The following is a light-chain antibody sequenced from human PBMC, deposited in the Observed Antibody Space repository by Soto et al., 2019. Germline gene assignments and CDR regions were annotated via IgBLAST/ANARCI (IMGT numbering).Light chain of an antibody. J-gene: IGLJ1*01. Sequence: QSVLTQPASVSGSPGQSITISCTGTSSDVGGYNLVTWYQQHPGKSPELMTYEGSKRPSGVSPRFSGSKSGNTASLTISGLQAEDEADYSCCSYAGNGTFVFGTGTKATVL. CDR1: SSDVGGYNL. CDR3: CSYAGNGTFV. V-gene: IGLV2-23*01. CDR2: EGS.